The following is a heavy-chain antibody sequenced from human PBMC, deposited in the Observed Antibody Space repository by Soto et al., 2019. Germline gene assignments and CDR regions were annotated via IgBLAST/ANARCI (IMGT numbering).Heavy chain of an antibody. CDR2: ITSSGSNT. CDR3: ARDKAYSSGWYGSDAFDI. J-gene: IGHJ3*02. D-gene: IGHD6-19*01. Sequence: GGSLRLSCAASGFTFSGYNMSWIRQAPGKGLEWVSYITSSGSNTFDAESVKGRFTISRDNTMNLLYLQMNSLSAEDTAVYYCARDKAYSSGWYGSDAFDIWGQGTMVTVSS. CDR1: GFTFSGYN. V-gene: IGHV3-11*01.